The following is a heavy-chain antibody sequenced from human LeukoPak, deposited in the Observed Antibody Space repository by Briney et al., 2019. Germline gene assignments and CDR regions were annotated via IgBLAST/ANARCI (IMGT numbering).Heavy chain of an antibody. D-gene: IGHD5-24*01. Sequence: GGSLRLSCAASGFTLRCYWMNWVRQAPGKGLEWVASMKYDGSRIYYVDSVKGRFTISRDNAKNSLYLQMNSLRAEDTAVYYCARDHAVDGLVFDLWGQGTLVTVSS. CDR2: MKYDGSRI. V-gene: IGHV3-7*01. CDR3: ARDHAVDGLVFDL. CDR1: GFTLRCYW. J-gene: IGHJ4*02.